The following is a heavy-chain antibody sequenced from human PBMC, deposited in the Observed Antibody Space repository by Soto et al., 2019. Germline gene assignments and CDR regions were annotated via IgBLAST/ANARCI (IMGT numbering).Heavy chain of an antibody. V-gene: IGHV6-1*01. J-gene: IGHJ6*02. CDR3: ARACLPNGDYYYSGMDV. CDR2: TYYRSKWYN. CDR1: GDSVSSNSAA. D-gene: IGHD3-16*01. Sequence: PSQTLSLTCAISGDSVSSNSAAWNWIRQSPSGGLEWLGRTYYRSKWYNDYAVSVKSRITINPDTSKNQFSLQLNSVTPEDTAVYYCARACLPNGDYYYSGMDVWCQGITVTVSS.